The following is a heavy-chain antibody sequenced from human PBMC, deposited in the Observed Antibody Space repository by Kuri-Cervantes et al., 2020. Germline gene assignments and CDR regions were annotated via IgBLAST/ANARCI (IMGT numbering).Heavy chain of an antibody. CDR1: GGSISSGGYY. V-gene: IGHV4-31*03. CDR2: IYYSGST. J-gene: IGHJ6*02. CDR3: ARGGGFLDYYGMDV. Sequence: SETLSLTCTVSGGSISSGGYYWSWIRQHPGKGLEWIGYIYYSGSTYYNPSLKSRVTISVDTSKNQFSLKLSSVTAADTAVYYCARGGGFLDYYGMDVWGQGTTVTVSS. D-gene: IGHD2/OR15-2a*01.